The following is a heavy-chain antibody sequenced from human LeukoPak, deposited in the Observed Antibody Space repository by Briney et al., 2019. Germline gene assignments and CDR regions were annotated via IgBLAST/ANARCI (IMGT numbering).Heavy chain of an antibody. CDR2: ISAYNGNT. J-gene: IGHJ4*02. CDR3: ARTWQWLVLSSGQTFDY. V-gene: IGHV1-18*01. D-gene: IGHD6-19*01. CDR1: GYTFTSYG. Sequence: ASVKVSCKASGYTFTSYGISWVRQAPGQGLEWMGWISAYNGNTNYAQKLQGRVTMTTDTSTSTAYMELWSLRSDDTAVYYCARTWQWLVLSSGQTFDYWGQGTLVTVSS.